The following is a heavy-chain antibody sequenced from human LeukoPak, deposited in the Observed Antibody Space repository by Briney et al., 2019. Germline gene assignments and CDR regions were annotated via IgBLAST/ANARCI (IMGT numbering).Heavy chain of an antibody. J-gene: IGHJ4*02. CDR2: INHSGST. CDR1: GGSFSGYY. CDR3: ARGRIAARRKYYFDY. Sequence: PSETLSLTCAVYGGSFSGYYWSWIRQPPGKGLEWIGEINHSGSTNYNPSLKSRVTISVDTSKNQFSLKLSSVTAADTAVYYCARGRIAARRKYYFDYWGQGTLVTVSS. D-gene: IGHD6-6*01. V-gene: IGHV4-34*01.